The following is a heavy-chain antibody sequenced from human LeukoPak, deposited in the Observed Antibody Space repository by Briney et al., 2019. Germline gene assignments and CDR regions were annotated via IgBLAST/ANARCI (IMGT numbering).Heavy chain of an antibody. Sequence: PSETLSLTCTVSGGSISSGDYYWSWIRQPPGKGLEWIGYIYYSGSTYYNPSLKSRVTISVDTSKNQFSLKLSSVTAADTAVYYCARDLVVPAAMALYFDYWGQGTLVTVSS. CDR2: IYYSGST. CDR1: GGSISSGDYY. J-gene: IGHJ4*02. D-gene: IGHD2-2*01. CDR3: ARDLVVPAAMALYFDY. V-gene: IGHV4-30-4*01.